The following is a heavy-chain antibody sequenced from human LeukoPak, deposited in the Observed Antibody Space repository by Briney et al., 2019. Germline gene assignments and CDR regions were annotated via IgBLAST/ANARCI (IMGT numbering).Heavy chain of an antibody. Sequence: SETLSLTCAVYGGSFSGYYCGWIRQPPGKGLEWIGEMNHSGSTNYNPSLKSRVTISVDTSKNQFSLKLSSVTAADTAVYYCARRGAVAGIFVYWGQGTLVTVCS. V-gene: IGHV4-34*01. CDR1: GGSFSGYY. CDR2: MNHSGST. J-gene: IGHJ4*02. D-gene: IGHD6-19*01. CDR3: ARRGAVAGIFVY.